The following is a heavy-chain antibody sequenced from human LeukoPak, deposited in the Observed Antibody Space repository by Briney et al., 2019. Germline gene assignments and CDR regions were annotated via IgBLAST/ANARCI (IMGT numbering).Heavy chain of an antibody. CDR2: ISGSGGST. CDR3: AKGTSSLGDY. Sequence: GGSLRLSCAASGFTFSNYAMTWVRQAPGKGLEWVSAISGSGGSTYYADSVKGRFTISRDNSKNTLYLQMNSLRAEDTAVYYCAKGTSSLGDYWGQGTLVTVSS. D-gene: IGHD3/OR15-3a*01. CDR1: GFTFSNYA. J-gene: IGHJ4*02. V-gene: IGHV3-23*01.